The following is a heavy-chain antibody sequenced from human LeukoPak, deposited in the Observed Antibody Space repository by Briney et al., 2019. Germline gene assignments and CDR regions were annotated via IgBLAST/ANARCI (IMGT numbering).Heavy chain of an antibody. V-gene: IGHV4-4*07. Sequence: SETLSLTCTVSGGSITYYFWNWIRRPAGKGLEWIGRIYTNENTNYNPSLKSRVTMSVDTSKNQFSLKLNSVTAADTAVYYCAREKSVTGSPYYFDYWGQGTLVTVSS. CDR3: AREKSVTGSPYYFDY. CDR1: GGSITYYF. J-gene: IGHJ4*02. D-gene: IGHD3-9*01. CDR2: IYTNENT.